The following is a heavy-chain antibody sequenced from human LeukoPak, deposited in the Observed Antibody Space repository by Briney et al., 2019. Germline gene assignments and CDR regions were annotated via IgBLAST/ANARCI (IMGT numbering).Heavy chain of an antibody. CDR1: GFTFSSYW. CDR3: ASDPGYSEFDV. D-gene: IGHD4-11*01. CDR2: IKEDGSEK. V-gene: IGHV3-7*01. Sequence: GGSLRLSCAASGFTFSSYWMSWVRQAPGKGPEFVANIKEDGSEKSYVDSVKGRFTISRDNAKNSVSLQMNSLRAKDTAVYYCASDPGYSEFDVWGQGAMVIVSS. J-gene: IGHJ3*01.